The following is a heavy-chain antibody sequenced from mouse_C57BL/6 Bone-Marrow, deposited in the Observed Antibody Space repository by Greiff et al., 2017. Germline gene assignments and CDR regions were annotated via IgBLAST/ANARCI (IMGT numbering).Heavy chain of an antibody. CDR2: ISNGGGST. J-gene: IGHJ1*03. Sequence: EVKLVESGGGLVQPGGSLKLSCAASGFTFSDYYMYWVRQTPEKRLEWVAYISNGGGSTYYPDTVKGRFTISRDNAKNTLYLQMSRLKSEDTSMYYCARHWDFITTVWWYFDVWGTGTTVTVSS. CDR3: ARHWDFITTVWWYFDV. V-gene: IGHV5-12*01. CDR1: GFTFSDYY. D-gene: IGHD1-1*01.